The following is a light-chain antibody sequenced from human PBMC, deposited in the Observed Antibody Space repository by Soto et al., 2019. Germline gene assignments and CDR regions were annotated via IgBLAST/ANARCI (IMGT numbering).Light chain of an antibody. V-gene: IGKV1-5*03. CDR1: QSISTW. J-gene: IGKJ5*01. CDR3: QQLNSYPFIT. Sequence: DIQMTQSPSTLPASVGDRVTITCRANQSISTWLAWYQQKPGKAPNLLIYKASTLKSGVPSRFSGSGSGTEFTLTISSLQPEDFATYYCQQLNSYPFITFGHGARLEIK. CDR2: KAS.